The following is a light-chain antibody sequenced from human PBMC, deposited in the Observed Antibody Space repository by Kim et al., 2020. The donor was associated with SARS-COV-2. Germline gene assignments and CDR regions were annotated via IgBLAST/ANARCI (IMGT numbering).Light chain of an antibody. CDR2: GNN. Sequence: GQRVTISCSGSSSNIEKNYVYWYQQVPGTAPKVLIYGNNQRPSGVPDRFSGSKSGTSASLAISGLRSEDEADYYCAAWDDSLSGRVFGGGTQLTVL. J-gene: IGLJ3*02. V-gene: IGLV1-47*01. CDR1: SSNIEKNY. CDR3: AAWDDSLSGRV.